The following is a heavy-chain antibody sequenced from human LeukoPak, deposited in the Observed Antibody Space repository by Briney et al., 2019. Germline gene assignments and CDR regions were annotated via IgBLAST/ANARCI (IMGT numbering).Heavy chain of an antibody. J-gene: IGHJ5*02. Sequence: ASVKVSCKVSGNTLTELSMHWVRQAPGKGLEWMGGFDPEDGETIYAQKFQGRVTMTTDTSTSTAYMELRSLRSDDTAVYYCARDPLTGNWFDPWGQGTLVTVSS. D-gene: IGHD5-24*01. CDR1: GNTLTELS. CDR2: FDPEDGET. CDR3: ARDPLTGNWFDP. V-gene: IGHV1-24*01.